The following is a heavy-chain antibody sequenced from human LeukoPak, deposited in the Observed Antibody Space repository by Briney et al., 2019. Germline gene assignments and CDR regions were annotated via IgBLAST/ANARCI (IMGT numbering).Heavy chain of an antibody. CDR2: IYYSGST. D-gene: IGHD3-16*02. Sequence: PSETLSLTCTVSGGSISSYYWSWIRQPPGKGLEWIGYIYYSGSTNYNPSLKSRVTISVDTSKNQFSLKLSSVTAADTAAYYCARVNMITFGGVIAPYYFDYWGQGTLVTVSS. J-gene: IGHJ4*02. CDR1: GGSISSYY. CDR3: ARVNMITFGGVIAPYYFDY. V-gene: IGHV4-59*01.